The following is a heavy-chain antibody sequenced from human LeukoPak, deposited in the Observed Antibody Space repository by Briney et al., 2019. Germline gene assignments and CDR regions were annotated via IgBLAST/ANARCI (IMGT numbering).Heavy chain of an antibody. V-gene: IGHV1-2*06. CDR1: GYTFTGYY. CDR2: INPNNGGT. CDR3: ATLVEYSSSSNAFDI. D-gene: IGHD6-6*01. J-gene: IGHJ3*02. Sequence: ASVKVSCKASGYTFTGYYMHWVRQAPGQGLEWMGRINPNNGGTNYAQKFQGRVTMTRDTSISTAYMELSRLRSDDTAVYYCATLVEYSSSSNAFDIWGQGTMVTVSS.